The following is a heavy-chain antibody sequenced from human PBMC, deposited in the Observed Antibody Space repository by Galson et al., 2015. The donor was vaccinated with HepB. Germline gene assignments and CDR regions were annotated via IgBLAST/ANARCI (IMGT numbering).Heavy chain of an antibody. CDR3: ARGAHRITMIVVPIDY. V-gene: IGHV3-30-3*01. CDR2: ISYDGSNK. Sequence: SLRLSCATSGFTFSSYAMHWVRQAPGKGLEWVAVISYDGSNKYYADSVKGRFTISRDNSKNTLYLQMNSLRAEDTAVYYCARGAHRITMIVVPIDYWGQGTLVTVSS. J-gene: IGHJ4*02. D-gene: IGHD3-22*01. CDR1: GFTFSSYA.